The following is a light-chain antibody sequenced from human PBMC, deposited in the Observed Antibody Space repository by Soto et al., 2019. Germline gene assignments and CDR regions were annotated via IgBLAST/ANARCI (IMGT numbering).Light chain of an antibody. CDR2: GAF. Sequence: EVVLTQSPGTLSLSPGEGATLSCRASQTVNSKYFAWYQQKPGQAPRLLIYGAFNRATGIPDRFSGSGSGTDFTLSITRLEPEDFAVYFCQQYGNAPWTFGQGTKVEIK. CDR3: QQYGNAPWT. J-gene: IGKJ1*01. V-gene: IGKV3-20*01. CDR1: QTVNSKY.